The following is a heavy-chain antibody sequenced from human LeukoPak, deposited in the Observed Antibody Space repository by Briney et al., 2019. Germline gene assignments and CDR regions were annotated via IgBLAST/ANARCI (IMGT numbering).Heavy chain of an antibody. CDR3: ARVRGSGSPDDY. CDR2: ISSSSSYI. D-gene: IGHD3-10*01. V-gene: IGHV3-21*01. J-gene: IGHJ4*02. CDR1: GFTFSSYS. Sequence: GGSLRLSCAASGFTFSSYSMNWVRQAPGKGLEWVSSISSSSSYIYYADSVKGRFTISRDNAKNSLYLQMNSLRAEDTVVYYCARVRGSGSPDDYWGQGTLVTVSS.